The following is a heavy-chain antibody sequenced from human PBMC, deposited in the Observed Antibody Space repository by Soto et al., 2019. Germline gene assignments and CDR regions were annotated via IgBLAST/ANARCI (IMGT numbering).Heavy chain of an antibody. CDR3: ARMNQLAPKRNAFDI. CDR2: SHYSGNT. CDR1: DGSIISYF. D-gene: IGHD1-1*01. Sequence: PSETLSLTCTVSDGSIISYFWTWIRQSPGRGLQWIGYSHYSGNTNYNPSLKSRVTMSVDTSKNQFSLNLASVTAADTAVYYCARMNQLAPKRNAFDIWGQGTMVTVSS. J-gene: IGHJ3*02. V-gene: IGHV4-59*01.